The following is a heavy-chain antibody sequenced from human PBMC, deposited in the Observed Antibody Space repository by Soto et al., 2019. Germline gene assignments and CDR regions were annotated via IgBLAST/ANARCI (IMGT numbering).Heavy chain of an antibody. Sequence: ESGGGLVKPGGSVRLSCAASGFSFSDSYMSWVRQAPGKGLEWVSYISGSSITISHADSVKGRFTISRDNGKNSVYLQMDSLRAEDTAVYYCARFLGGIPARPFDYWGQGTLVNVSS. D-gene: IGHD6-6*01. CDR1: GFSFSDSY. V-gene: IGHV3-11*01. CDR3: ARFLGGIPARPFDY. J-gene: IGHJ4*02. CDR2: ISGSSITI.